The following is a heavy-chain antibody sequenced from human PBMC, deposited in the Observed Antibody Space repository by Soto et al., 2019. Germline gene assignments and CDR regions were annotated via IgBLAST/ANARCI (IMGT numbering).Heavy chain of an antibody. CDR3: AKLGPYGSESYSFRYNWLDP. D-gene: IGHD3-10*01. CDR2: IYSGGPT. V-gene: IGHV3-53*01. CDR1: GFSVSSSH. J-gene: IGHJ5*02. Sequence: VQLVESGGGLIQPGGSLRLSCEASGFSVSSSHMIWVRQAPGKGLEWVSVIYSGGPTYYAVSVKGRFTISRDRSKNTVYLHMHSLRNEDTALYHCAKLGPYGSESYSFRYNWLDPWGQGTLVTVSS.